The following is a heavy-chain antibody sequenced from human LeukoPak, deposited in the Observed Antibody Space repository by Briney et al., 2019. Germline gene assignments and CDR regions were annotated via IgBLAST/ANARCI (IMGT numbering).Heavy chain of an antibody. CDR2: FNSDGYST. Sequence: GGSLRLSCAASGFTFSRYWMHWVRQAPGKGLVWVSSFNSDGYSTTYADFVKGRFTISRDNAKNTLYLQMKSLRADDTALYYCMRDYGAGGEGTLVTV. J-gene: IGHJ4*02. CDR1: GFTFSRYW. D-gene: IGHD4/OR15-4a*01. CDR3: MRDYGA. V-gene: IGHV3-74*01.